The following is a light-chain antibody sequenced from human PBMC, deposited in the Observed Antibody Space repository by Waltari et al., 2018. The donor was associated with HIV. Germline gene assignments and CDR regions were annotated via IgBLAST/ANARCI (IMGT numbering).Light chain of an antibody. Sequence: EIVMTQFPGTLSVSPGERATLSCRASKSISSHLAWYQQKPGQAPRLLIYAASNRATGIPARFSGSGSGTDFTLTISSLQPEDFAVYYCLQYTFWPPYTFVQGTKLEMK. CDR1: KSISSH. CDR3: LQYTFWPPYT. CDR2: AAS. V-gene: IGKV3-15*01. J-gene: IGKJ2*01.